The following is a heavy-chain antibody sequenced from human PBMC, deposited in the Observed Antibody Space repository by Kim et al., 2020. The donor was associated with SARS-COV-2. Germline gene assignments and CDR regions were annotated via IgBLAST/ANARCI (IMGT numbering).Heavy chain of an antibody. CDR3: VRGIPSV. CDR2: QDGSAK. D-gene: IGHD2-21*01. V-gene: IGHV3-7*04. Sequence: QDGSAKFYEDPVKGRFNISRDNAKNSVFLEMNSLRAEDTAVYYCVRGIPSVWGQGTLVTVSS. J-gene: IGHJ4*02.